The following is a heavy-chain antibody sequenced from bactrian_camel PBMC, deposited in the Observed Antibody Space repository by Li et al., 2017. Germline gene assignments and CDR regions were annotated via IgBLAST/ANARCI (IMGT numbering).Heavy chain of an antibody. CDR3: AADEHFGFGY. V-gene: IGHV3S40*01. Sequence: DVQLVESGGGSVQAGGSLRLSCAASGFTFSSYGMTWVRQAPGKGLEWVSDISSGGGTTNYGDSVKGRFAISRDNAKNTVYLQMNSLSSEDTSVYYCAADEHFGFGYWGQWTQVTVS. D-gene: IGHD5*01. CDR1: GFTFSSYG. J-gene: IGHJ4*01. CDR2: ISSGGGTT.